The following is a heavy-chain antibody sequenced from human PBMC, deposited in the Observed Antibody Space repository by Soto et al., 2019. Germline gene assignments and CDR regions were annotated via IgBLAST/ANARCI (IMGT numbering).Heavy chain of an antibody. V-gene: IGHV4-31*03. J-gene: IGHJ5*02. Sequence: QVQLQESGPGLVKPSQTLSLTCTVSGGSISSGGYYWSWIRQHPGKGLEWIGYIYYSGSTYYNPSLKSRGTISADTSKNQFSLKLSSVTAADTAVYYCAREAEITMVRGVRARWFDPWGQGTLVTVSA. D-gene: IGHD3-10*01. CDR3: AREAEITMVRGVRARWFDP. CDR1: GGSISSGGYY. CDR2: IYYSGST.